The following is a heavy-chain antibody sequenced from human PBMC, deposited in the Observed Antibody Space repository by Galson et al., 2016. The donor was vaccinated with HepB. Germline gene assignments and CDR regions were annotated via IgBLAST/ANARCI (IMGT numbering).Heavy chain of an antibody. J-gene: IGHJ4*02. CDR3: AKDRSSELVGATDY. CDR2: ISSAATNK. Sequence: SLRLSCAASGFAFNTYGMHWLRQAPGKGLEWVSAISSAATNKYYVDSVKGRFSISRDNSMNTVFLQMNSLRAEDTAIYYCAKDRSSELVGATDYWGQGTLVIVSS. CDR1: GFAFNTYG. D-gene: IGHD1-26*01. V-gene: IGHV3-30*18.